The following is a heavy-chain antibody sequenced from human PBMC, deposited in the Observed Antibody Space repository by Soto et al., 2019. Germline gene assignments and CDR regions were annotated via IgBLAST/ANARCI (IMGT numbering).Heavy chain of an antibody. CDR2: IYYSGST. V-gene: IGHV4-59*08. CDR1: GGSISSYY. J-gene: IGHJ4*02. CDR3: ARLASGYYRGYFDY. Sequence: SETLSLTCTVSGGSISSYYWSWTRQPPGKGLEWIGYIYYSGSTNYNPSLKSRVTISVDTSKNQFSLKLSSVTAADTAVYYCARLASGYYRGYFDYWGQGTLVTVSS. D-gene: IGHD3-3*01.